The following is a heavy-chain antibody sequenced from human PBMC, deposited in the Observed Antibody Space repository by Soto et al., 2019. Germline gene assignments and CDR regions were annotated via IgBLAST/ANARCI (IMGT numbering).Heavy chain of an antibody. CDR2: ISDTGSSH. Sequence: PGGSLRLSRVGSGFTFSSYGMHWVRQAPGKGLECVAVISDTGSSHYYAASVEGRFTISRENSENTLSLHMDRLRVEDTAVYYCAKDRGGDCPDNSCYFGADYWGQGTPVTVSS. J-gene: IGHJ4*02. V-gene: IGHV3-30*18. D-gene: IGHD2-2*01. CDR3: AKDRGGDCPDNSCYFGADY. CDR1: GFTFSSYG.